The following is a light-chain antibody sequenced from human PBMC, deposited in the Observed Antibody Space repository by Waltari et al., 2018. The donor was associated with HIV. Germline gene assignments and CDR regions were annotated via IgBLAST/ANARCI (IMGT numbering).Light chain of an antibody. CDR2: EVN. J-gene: IGLJ2*01. Sequence: QSALTQPHSASGPPGQPVTLSCPGTSSAIGRYEFVSWYQLPPDKVPKLIIYEVNKRPSGSPDRFSGSQSDNTASLTVSGLQTDDDAVYYCSSYASNNTFVVFGGGTRLTVL. CDR3: SSYASNNTFVV. V-gene: IGLV2-8*01. CDR1: SSAIGRYEF.